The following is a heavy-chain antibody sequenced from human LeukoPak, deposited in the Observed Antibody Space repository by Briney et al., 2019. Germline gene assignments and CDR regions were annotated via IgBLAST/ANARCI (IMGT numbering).Heavy chain of an antibody. J-gene: IGHJ4*02. Sequence: SETLSLTCTVSGGSITTSRYYWGWIRQPPGKGLEWIGTIHNSGSTYYNPSLKSRVTISVDKSKNQFSLKLSSVTAADTAIYYCAAESERWLLRSWGQGALVTVSS. D-gene: IGHD6-19*01. CDR1: GGSITTSRYY. CDR2: IHNSGST. V-gene: IGHV4-39*07. CDR3: AAESERWLLRS.